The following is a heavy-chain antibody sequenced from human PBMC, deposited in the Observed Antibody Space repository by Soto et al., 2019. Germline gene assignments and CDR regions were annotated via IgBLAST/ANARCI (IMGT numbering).Heavy chain of an antibody. V-gene: IGHV1-69*13. J-gene: IGHJ4*02. Sequence: SVKVSCKASGCTFSSYAISWVRQAPGQGLEWMGGIIPIFGTANYAQKFQGRVTITADESTSTAYMELSSLRSEDTAVYYCASGKDYYDSSASVSGFDYWGQGTMVTVSS. CDR1: GCTFSSYA. CDR2: IIPIFGTA. CDR3: ASGKDYYDSSASVSGFDY. D-gene: IGHD3-22*01.